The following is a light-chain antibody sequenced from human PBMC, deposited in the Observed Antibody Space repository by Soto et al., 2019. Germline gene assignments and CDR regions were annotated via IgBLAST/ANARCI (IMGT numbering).Light chain of an antibody. V-gene: IGKV1-12*01. CDR2: TAS. CDR3: QHSKTNSLPIT. Sequence: DIQMTQSPSSVSACVGGRLTITCRPIHGISTSLAWYQQKPGAAPKLLMYTASSLQDGVPSRFSGSGSGTDFTLTISSLQPEDFATYYCQHSKTNSLPITFGQGTRLEIK. J-gene: IGKJ5*01. CDR1: HGISTS.